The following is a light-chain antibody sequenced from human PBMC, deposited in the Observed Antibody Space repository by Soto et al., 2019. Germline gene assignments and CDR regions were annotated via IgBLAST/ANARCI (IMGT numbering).Light chain of an antibody. CDR3: QQYSMWLWT. J-gene: IGKJ1*01. Sequence: EIVLTQSPGTLSLSPGDRATLSCRASQSVSSSYLAWYQQKPGQAPGLLIYGASSRATGIPDRFSGSGSGTDFTLTISRLEPEDFAVYYCQQYSMWLWTFGQGTKVEIK. CDR1: QSVSSSY. CDR2: GAS. V-gene: IGKV3-20*01.